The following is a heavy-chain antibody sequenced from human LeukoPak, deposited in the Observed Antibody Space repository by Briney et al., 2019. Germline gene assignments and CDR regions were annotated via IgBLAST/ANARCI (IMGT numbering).Heavy chain of an antibody. Sequence: PGGSVRLSCEASGFDFKNYYMSGVRQAPGKGLEWLANIKYDGTYTNYKDSVKGRLTLSRDNAKNSVYLQMNSLRAEDTAVYYCARLAAIAVAGTDWGQGTLVTVSS. V-gene: IGHV3-7*01. J-gene: IGHJ4*02. CDR2: IKYDGTYT. CDR1: GFDFKNYY. CDR3: ARLAAIAVAGTD. D-gene: IGHD6-19*01.